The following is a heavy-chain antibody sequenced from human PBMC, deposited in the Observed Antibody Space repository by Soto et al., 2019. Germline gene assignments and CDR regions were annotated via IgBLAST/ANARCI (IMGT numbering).Heavy chain of an antibody. CDR3: ARDGLRFLEWLAAFDI. Sequence: QVQLQESGPGLVKPSQTLSLTCTVSGGSISSGGYYWSWIRQHPGKGLEWIGYIYYSGSTYYNPSVKSRVTISVDTSKNQFSLKLSSVTAADTAVYYCARDGLRFLEWLAAFDIWGQGTMVTVSS. D-gene: IGHD3-3*01. J-gene: IGHJ3*02. CDR1: GGSISSGGYY. V-gene: IGHV4-31*03. CDR2: IYYSGST.